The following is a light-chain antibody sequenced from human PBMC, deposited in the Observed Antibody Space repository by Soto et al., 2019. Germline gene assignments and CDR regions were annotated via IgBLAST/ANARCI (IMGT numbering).Light chain of an antibody. V-gene: IGKV1-5*03. CDR3: HQYNSYPWT. CDR2: KGS. CDR1: QSISDW. J-gene: IGKJ1*01. Sequence: DIQMTQSPSTLSASVGDRVTITCRASQSISDWLAWYQQNPGKAPKVLIYKGSFLENGVPSRFSGSGSGTEFTLTIDSLQPDDFATYYCHQYNSYPWTFGQGTKVDIK.